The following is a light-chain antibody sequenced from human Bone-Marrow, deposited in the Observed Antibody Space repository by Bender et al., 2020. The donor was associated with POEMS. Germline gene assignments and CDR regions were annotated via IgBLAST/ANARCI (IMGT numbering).Light chain of an antibody. CDR1: NIESKS. Sequence: SYVLTQPLSMSVAPGKTARIPCGGDNIESKSVHWYQQKPGQATLLVVHDDNDRPSGIPDRFTGANSGNTATLTIGRVEAGDEADYYCQLWDSSSDHLVFGGGTKLTVL. CDR3: QLWDSSSDHLV. J-gene: IGLJ3*02. V-gene: IGLV3-21*03. CDR2: DDN.